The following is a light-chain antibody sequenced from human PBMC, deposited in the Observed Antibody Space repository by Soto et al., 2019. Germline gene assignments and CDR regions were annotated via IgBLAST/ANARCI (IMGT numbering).Light chain of an antibody. J-gene: IGLJ1*01. CDR1: DSDVGDYRS. V-gene: IGLV2-14*03. Sequence: QSVLTQPASVSGSPGQPITISCTGTDSDVGDYRSVSWYQQHPGKSPKLVIYHVSNRPSGVSYRFSGSKSGNSASVTISGLQAEDEADYYCSSYTSSSTQVFGTGTKVTVL. CDR3: SSYTSSSTQV. CDR2: HVS.